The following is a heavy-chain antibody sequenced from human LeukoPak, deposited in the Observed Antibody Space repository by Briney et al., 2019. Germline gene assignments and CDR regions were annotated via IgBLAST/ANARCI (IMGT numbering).Heavy chain of an antibody. D-gene: IGHD6-19*01. Sequence: PGGSLRLSCAASGFTFSSYGMHWVRQAPGKGLEWVAVISYDGSNKYYADSVKGRFTISRDNSKNTLYLQMNSLRAEDTAVYYCAKGEYSSGWYLDYWGQGTLVTVSS. J-gene: IGHJ4*02. CDR3: AKGEYSSGWYLDY. CDR1: GFTFSSYG. V-gene: IGHV3-30*18. CDR2: ISYDGSNK.